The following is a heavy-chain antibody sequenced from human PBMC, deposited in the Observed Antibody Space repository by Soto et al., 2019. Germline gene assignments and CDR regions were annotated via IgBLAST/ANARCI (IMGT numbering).Heavy chain of an antibody. J-gene: IGHJ6*02. CDR2: ISSSGTYI. CDR3: AGGEDYFGMDV. V-gene: IGHV3-21*01. CDR1: GFTFNIYS. Sequence: EVQVVESGGGLVKPGGSLRLSCAPSGFTFNIYSMNWVRQAPGKGLEWVSSISSSGTYIYYADSVKGRFTISRDNAKNSLYLQMNSLRAEDTAVYYCAGGEDYFGMDVWGQGTTVTVSS.